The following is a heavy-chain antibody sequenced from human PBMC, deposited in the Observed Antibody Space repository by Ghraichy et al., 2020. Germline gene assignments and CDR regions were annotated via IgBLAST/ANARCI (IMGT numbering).Heavy chain of an antibody. Sequence: GGSLRLSCAASGFTVSSNYMSWVRQAPGKGLEWVSVIYSGGSTYYADSVKGRFTISRDNSKNTLYLQMNSLRAEDTAVYYCARGHCSSTSCLLGGYWGQGTLVTVSS. CDR1: GFTVSSNY. D-gene: IGHD2-2*01. CDR2: IYSGGST. V-gene: IGHV3-53*01. J-gene: IGHJ4*02. CDR3: ARGHCSSTSCLLGGY.